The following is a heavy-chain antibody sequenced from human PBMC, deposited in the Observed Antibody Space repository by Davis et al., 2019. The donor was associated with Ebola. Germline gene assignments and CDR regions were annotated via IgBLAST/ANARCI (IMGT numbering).Heavy chain of an antibody. CDR1: GFIFDDYG. CDR2: INWNGGST. V-gene: IGHV3-20*04. CDR3: ARVGRQQLAYYFDY. Sequence: GESLKISCAASGFIFDDYGMSWVRQAPGKGLEWVSGINWNGGSTGYADSVKGRFTISRDNSKNTLYLQMNSLRAEDTAVYYCARVGRQQLAYYFDYWGQGTLVTVSS. J-gene: IGHJ4*02. D-gene: IGHD6-13*01.